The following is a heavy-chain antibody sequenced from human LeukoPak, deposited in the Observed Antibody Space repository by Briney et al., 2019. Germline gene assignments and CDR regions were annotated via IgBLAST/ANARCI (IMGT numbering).Heavy chain of an antibody. CDR1: GGSISSGDYY. Sequence: SETLSLTCTVSGGSISSGDYYWSWIRQPPGKGLEWIGYIYYSGSTYYNPSLKSRVTISVDTSKNQFSLKLSSVTAADTAVYYCARVTEGPVAGAGGVDYWGQGTLVTVSS. D-gene: IGHD6-19*01. J-gene: IGHJ4*02. CDR3: ARVTEGPVAGAGGVDY. V-gene: IGHV4-30-4*01. CDR2: IYYSGST.